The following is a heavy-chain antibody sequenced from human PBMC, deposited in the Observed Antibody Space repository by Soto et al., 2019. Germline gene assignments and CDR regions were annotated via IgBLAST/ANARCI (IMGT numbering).Heavy chain of an antibody. J-gene: IGHJ6*02. CDR2: IHYSGST. D-gene: IGHD6-19*01. V-gene: IGHV4-59*08. CDR1: GASISSYH. CDR3: AGLAPLILAGTSYYHALDV. Sequence: QVQLQESGPGLVKPSETLSLTCTVSGASISSYHWSWIRQPPGKGLEWIGYIHYSGSTNYSPSLKSQVTISIDTSENQFSLKLSSVTAADTAVYYCAGLAPLILAGTSYYHALDVWAQGTTVTVSS.